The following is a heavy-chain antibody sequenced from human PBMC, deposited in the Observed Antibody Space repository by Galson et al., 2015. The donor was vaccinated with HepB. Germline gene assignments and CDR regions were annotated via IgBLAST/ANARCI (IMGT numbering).Heavy chain of an antibody. Sequence: SVKVSCKASGYTFTSYAMHWVRQAPGQRLEWVGWINAGNGNTKYSQKFQGRVTITRDTSASTAYMELSSLRSEDTAVYYCARADYYGSWSQVGLHYWVQGTLVTVSS. D-gene: IGHD3-10*01. CDR1: GYTFTSYA. J-gene: IGHJ4*02. CDR3: ARADYYGSWSQVGLHY. CDR2: INAGNGNT. V-gene: IGHV1-3*01.